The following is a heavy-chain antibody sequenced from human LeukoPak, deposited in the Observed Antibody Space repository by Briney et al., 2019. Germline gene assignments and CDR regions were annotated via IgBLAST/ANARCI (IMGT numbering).Heavy chain of an antibody. CDR1: GGSISSSSYY. CDR3: ARLWFGELSPFDY. D-gene: IGHD3-10*01. V-gene: IGHV4-39*01. J-gene: IGHJ4*02. Sequence: SETLSLTCTVSGGSISSSSYYWGWIRQPPGKGLEWIGSIYYSGSTYYNPSLKSRVTISVDTSKNQFSLKLSSVTAADTAAYYCARLWFGELSPFDYWGQGTLVTVSS. CDR2: IYYSGST.